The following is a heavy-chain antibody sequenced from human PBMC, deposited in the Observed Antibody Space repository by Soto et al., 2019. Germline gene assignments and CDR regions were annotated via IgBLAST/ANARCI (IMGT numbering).Heavy chain of an antibody. CDR2: ISKTSTSS. CDR3: ARDYGGTFDY. Sequence: QVLLVESGGALVKPGGSLRLSCAASGFTFSDYYMSWIRQPPGKGLEWVSYISKTSTSSNYGDSMKGRFTISRDNAKNTLYLQMNSLRAEDTAVYYCARDYGGTFDYWGQGTLVTVPS. D-gene: IGHD1-26*01. CDR1: GFTFSDYY. J-gene: IGHJ4*02. V-gene: IGHV3-11*05.